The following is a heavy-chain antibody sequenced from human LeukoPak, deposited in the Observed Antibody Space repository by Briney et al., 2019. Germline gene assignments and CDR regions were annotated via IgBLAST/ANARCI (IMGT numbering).Heavy chain of an antibody. V-gene: IGHV3-9*01. CDR1: GFTFDDYA. CDR2: ISWNSGSI. Sequence: GRSLRLSCAASGFTFDDYAMHWVRQAPGKGLEWVSGISWNSGSIGYADSVKGRFTISRDNAKNLLYLQMNNLRAEDTAVYYCVIDRGARWGQGTLVTVSS. CDR3: VIDRGAR. J-gene: IGHJ4*02.